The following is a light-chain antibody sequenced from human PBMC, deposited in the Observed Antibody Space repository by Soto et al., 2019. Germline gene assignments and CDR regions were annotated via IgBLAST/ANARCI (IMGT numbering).Light chain of an antibody. CDR2: AAS. CDR3: QQFKSYPLT. CDR1: QGIGSY. V-gene: IGKV1-9*01. Sequence: IRLTQSPAVLSASVGDRVTITCRASQGIGSYLAWYEQKPGKATKLLNYAASTLQSGVPSRFSGSGSGTDFTLTISSLQPEDFATYYCQQFKSYPLTFGGGTKVDI. J-gene: IGKJ4*01.